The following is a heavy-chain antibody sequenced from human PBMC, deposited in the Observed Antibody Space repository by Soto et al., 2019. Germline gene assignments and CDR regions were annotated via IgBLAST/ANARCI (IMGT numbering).Heavy chain of an antibody. Sequence: EVQLLESGGGLVQPGGSLRLSCAASGFTFSSYAMSWVRQAPGKGLEWVSAISGSGGSTYYADSVKGRFTISRDNSKNTLYLQMNSLRAEDTAVYYCANSPEGLYDRSGDYYPGFDYCGQGTLVTVSS. CDR1: GFTFSSYA. V-gene: IGHV3-23*01. J-gene: IGHJ4*02. D-gene: IGHD3-22*01. CDR3: ANSPEGLYDRSGDYYPGFDY. CDR2: ISGSGGST.